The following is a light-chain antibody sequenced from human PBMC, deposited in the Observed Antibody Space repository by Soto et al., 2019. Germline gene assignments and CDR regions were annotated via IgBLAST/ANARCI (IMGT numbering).Light chain of an antibody. J-gene: IGKJ4*01. CDR2: SAS. Sequence: EVVLTQSPATLSLSPGESATLSCRASQSVSVNFAWYQQKPGQAPRPLIYSASDRAPGIPARFSGRGSGTYFTLTISSLEPEDFAVYYCQESNRWPRGTFGGGTKVDIK. CDR1: QSVSVN. CDR3: QESNRWPRGT. V-gene: IGKV3-11*01.